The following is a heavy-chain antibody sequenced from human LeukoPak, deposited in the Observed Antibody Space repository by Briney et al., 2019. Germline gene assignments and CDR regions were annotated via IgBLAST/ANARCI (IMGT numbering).Heavy chain of an antibody. CDR1: GFTFSSYG. D-gene: IGHD3-3*01. J-gene: IGHJ3*02. CDR2: IRYDGSNK. Sequence: EGSLRLSCAASGFTFSSYGMHWVRQAPGKGLEWVAFIRYDGSNKYYADSVKGRFTISRDNSKNTLYLQMNSLRAEDTAVYYCAKPPSQAIFGVVVSPGAFDIWGQGTMVTVSS. V-gene: IGHV3-30*02. CDR3: AKPPSQAIFGVVVSPGAFDI.